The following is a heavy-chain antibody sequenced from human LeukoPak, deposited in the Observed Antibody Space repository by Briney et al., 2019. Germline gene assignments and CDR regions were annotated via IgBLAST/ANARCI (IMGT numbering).Heavy chain of an antibody. CDR1: GFTFTDSY. D-gene: IGHD5-18*01. Sequence: GGSLRLSCAASGFTFTDSYMSWIRQAPGKGLEWGSYITSSSTYTNYADSVKGRFIISRDNAKNSLFLQMGSLRAEDTAVYYCARVRGYSFGRPTGYFDYWGQGTLVTVSS. J-gene: IGHJ4*02. CDR3: ARVRGYSFGRPTGYFDY. CDR2: ITSSSTYT. V-gene: IGHV3-11*05.